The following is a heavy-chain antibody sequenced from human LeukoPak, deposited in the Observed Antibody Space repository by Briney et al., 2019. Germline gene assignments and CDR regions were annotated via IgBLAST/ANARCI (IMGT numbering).Heavy chain of an antibody. CDR2: LNPSGGSS. V-gene: IGHV1-46*01. CDR3: ASVYKHGMDV. CDR1: GYTFTSYA. D-gene: IGHD5-24*01. Sequence: ASVKVSCKASGYTFTSYAMNWVRQAPGQGLEWMAILNPSGGSSNYAQKFQGRATLTRATSTGTVYMELSSLRSEDTAVYCCASVYKHGMDVWGQGTTVIVSS. J-gene: IGHJ6*02.